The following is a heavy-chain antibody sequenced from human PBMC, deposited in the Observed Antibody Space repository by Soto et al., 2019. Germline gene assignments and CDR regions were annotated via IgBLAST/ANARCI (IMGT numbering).Heavy chain of an antibody. Sequence: ASVKVSCKASGYTFTSYGISWVRQAPGQGLEWMGWISAYNGNTNYAQKLQGRVTMTTDTSTRTAYMELRSLRSDDTAVYYCARVEHSGGSGGAFDIWGQGTMVTVSS. CDR2: ISAYNGNT. CDR3: ARVEHSGGSGGAFDI. CDR1: GYTFTSYG. V-gene: IGHV1-18*01. J-gene: IGHJ3*02. D-gene: IGHD2-15*01.